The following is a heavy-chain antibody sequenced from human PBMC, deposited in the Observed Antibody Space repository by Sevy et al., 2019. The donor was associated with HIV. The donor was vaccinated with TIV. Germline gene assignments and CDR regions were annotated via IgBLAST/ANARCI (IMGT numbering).Heavy chain of an antibody. V-gene: IGHV3-7*01. D-gene: IGHD1-20*01. J-gene: IGHJ6*02. CDR3: ARDRGITVYNYYGMDV. CDR1: GFAFSNYW. CDR2: IKQDGSEI. Sequence: GGSLRLSCAASGFAFSNYWMNWVRQAPGKGLEWVANIKQDGSEIYYEDSVRGRFSISRDNAKNSVFLQMNSLRVEDTAVYYCARDRGITVYNYYGMDVWGQGTTVTVSS.